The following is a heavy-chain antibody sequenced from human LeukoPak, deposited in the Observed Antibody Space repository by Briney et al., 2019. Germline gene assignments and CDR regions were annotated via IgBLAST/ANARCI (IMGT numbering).Heavy chain of an antibody. J-gene: IGHJ6*04. V-gene: IGHV3-30*18. CDR3: TEDRVPTPRRTGMDV. CDR1: GFTFSSYG. D-gene: IGHD2-15*01. CDR2: ISFDGSKE. Sequence: GGSLRLSCAASGFTFSSYGMHWVRQVPGKGLGWVAVISFDGSKEEYTDSVKGRFTISRDNSKKTLYVEMNSLRAEDTAVYYCTEDRVPTPRRTGMDVWGKGTTVIVSS.